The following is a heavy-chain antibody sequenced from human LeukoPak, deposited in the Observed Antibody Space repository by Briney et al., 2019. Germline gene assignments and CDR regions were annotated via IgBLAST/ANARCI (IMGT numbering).Heavy chain of an antibody. D-gene: IGHD3-10*02. CDR1: GFTFSDHY. CDR3: ARGGDYVGVAARIHL. J-gene: IGHJ5*02. CDR2: IAPRPNII. V-gene: IGHV3-11*01. Sequence: GGSLRLSCAASGFTFSDHYMSWIRRVPGQGLEWVSYIAPRPNIIYYVDSVKGRFTVSADNAKNSLYLQMNNLRAEDTALYYCARGGDYVGVAARIHLWGQGTLVTVSS.